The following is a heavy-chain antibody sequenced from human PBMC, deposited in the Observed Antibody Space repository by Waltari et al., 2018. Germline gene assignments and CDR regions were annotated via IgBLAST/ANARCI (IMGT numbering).Heavy chain of an antibody. V-gene: IGHV3-7*04. CDR2: IKQDGSEN. CDR3: ARLSGIVVVITWWFDP. CDR1: GFTFSSYW. Sequence: EVQLVESGGGLVQPGGSLRLSCAASGFTFSSYWMSWVRQAPGKGLEWVANIKQDGSENSYVDSVKGRFTISRDNAKNSLYLQMNSLRAEDTAVYYCARLSGIVVVITWWFDPWGQGTLVTVSS. D-gene: IGHD3-22*01. J-gene: IGHJ5*02.